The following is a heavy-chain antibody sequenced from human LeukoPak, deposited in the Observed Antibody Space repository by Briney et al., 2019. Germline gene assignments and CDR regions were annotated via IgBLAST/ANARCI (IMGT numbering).Heavy chain of an antibody. D-gene: IGHD3-10*01. CDR1: VYTFTIYA. CDR2: INTITGNP. Sequence: ASLRVSSKPSVYTFTIYATNWVRQAPGQGLGWMGWINTITGNPTYAQGFTGRFVFSLDTSVSTACLQISSLKAEDTAVYYCARDEYSGAFEIWGQGTMVTVSS. J-gene: IGHJ3*02. CDR3: ARDEYSGAFEI. V-gene: IGHV7-4-1*02.